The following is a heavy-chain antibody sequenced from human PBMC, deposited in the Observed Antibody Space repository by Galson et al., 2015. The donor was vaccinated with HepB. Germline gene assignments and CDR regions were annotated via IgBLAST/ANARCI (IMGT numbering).Heavy chain of an antibody. CDR3: ARGQCSSTSCSRYYYMDV. Sequence: SVKVSCKASGGTFSSYAISWVRQAPGQGLEWMGGIIPIFGTANYAQKFQGRVTITADESTSTAYMELSSLRSEDTAVYYCARGQCSSTSCSRYYYMDVWGKGTTVTVSS. CDR2: IIPIFGTA. J-gene: IGHJ6*03. D-gene: IGHD2-2*01. CDR1: GGTFSSYA. V-gene: IGHV1-69*13.